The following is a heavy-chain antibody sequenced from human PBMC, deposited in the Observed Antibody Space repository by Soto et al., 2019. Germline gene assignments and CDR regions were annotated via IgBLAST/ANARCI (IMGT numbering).Heavy chain of an antibody. V-gene: IGHV4-39*01. Sequence: LSLTCTVSGGSISSSSYYWGWIRQPPGKGLEWIGSIYYSGSTYYNPSLKSRVTISVDTSKNQFSLKLSSVTAADTAVYYCARREWELLRVFDYWGQGTLVTVSS. J-gene: IGHJ4*02. D-gene: IGHD1-26*01. CDR3: ARREWELLRVFDY. CDR2: IYYSGST. CDR1: GGSISSSSYY.